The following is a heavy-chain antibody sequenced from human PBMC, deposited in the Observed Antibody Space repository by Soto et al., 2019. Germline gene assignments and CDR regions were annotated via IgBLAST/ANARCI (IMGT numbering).Heavy chain of an antibody. CDR2: IYHSGST. CDR3: ARDGGYSKANWFDP. Sequence: SETLSLTCAVSGGSISSGGYSWSWIRQPPGKGLEWIGYIYHSGSTYYNPSLKSRVTISVDRSKNQFSLKLSSVTAADTAVYYCARDGGYSKANWFDPWGQGTLVTSPQ. V-gene: IGHV4-30-2*01. CDR1: GGSISSGGYS. J-gene: IGHJ5*02. D-gene: IGHD6-13*01.